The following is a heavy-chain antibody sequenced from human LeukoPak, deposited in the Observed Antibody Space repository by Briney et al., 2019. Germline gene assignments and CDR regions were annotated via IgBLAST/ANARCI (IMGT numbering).Heavy chain of an antibody. CDR1: GFTFSSYA. J-gene: IGHJ4*02. CDR3: AALRFLEWLTIHDY. D-gene: IGHD3-3*01. V-gene: IGHV3-30-3*01. CDR2: ISYDGSNK. Sequence: GRSLRVSCAASGFTFSSYAMHWVRQAPGKGLEWVAVISYDGSNKYYADSVKGRFTISRDNSKNTLYLQMNSLRAEDAAVYYCAALRFLEWLTIHDYWGQGTLVTVSS.